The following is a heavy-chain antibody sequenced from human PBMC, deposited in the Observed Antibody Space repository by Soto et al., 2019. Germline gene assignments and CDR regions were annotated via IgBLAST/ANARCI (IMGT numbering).Heavy chain of an antibody. CDR3: ARDGAARPGDY. CDR1: GGSISSGDYY. CDR2: IYYRGST. V-gene: IGHV4-30-4*01. D-gene: IGHD6-6*01. J-gene: IGHJ4*02. Sequence: QVQLQESGPGLVKPSQTLYLTCTVSGGSISSGDYYWSGIRQPPGKGLAWIGYIYYRGSTYYNPSLKSRVTRPVDTAKNQFSLKLSAVTAADTAVYYCARDGAARPGDYWGQGTLVTFAS.